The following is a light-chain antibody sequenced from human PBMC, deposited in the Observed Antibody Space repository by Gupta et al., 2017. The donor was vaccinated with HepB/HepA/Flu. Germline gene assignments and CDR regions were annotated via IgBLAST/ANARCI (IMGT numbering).Light chain of an antibody. CDR2: DVR. V-gene: IGLV2-14*03. Sequence: QSALTQPASVSGSPGQSITISCTGTFSDVGGYDYVSWYQQHPGKAPKLLIYDVRDRPSGASNRFSGSKSGKTASLTISGRQAEDEADYYCSSYTSSFTGVFGTGTKVTVL. CDR1: FSDVGGYDY. J-gene: IGLJ1*01. CDR3: SSYTSSFTGV.